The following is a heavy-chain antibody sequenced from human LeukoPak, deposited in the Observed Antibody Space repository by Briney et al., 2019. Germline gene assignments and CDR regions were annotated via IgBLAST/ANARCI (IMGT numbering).Heavy chain of an antibody. D-gene: IGHD2-2*01. CDR2: IYTSGST. Sequence: PSETLSLTCTVSGGSISSYYWSWIRQPAGKGLEWIGRIYTSGSTNYNPSLKSRVTISVDTSKNQFSLKLSSVTAADTAVYYCARFPPRRGYCSSTSCSGDYWGQGTLVTVSS. CDR1: GGSISSYY. CDR3: ARFPPRRGYCSSTSCSGDY. V-gene: IGHV4-4*07. J-gene: IGHJ4*02.